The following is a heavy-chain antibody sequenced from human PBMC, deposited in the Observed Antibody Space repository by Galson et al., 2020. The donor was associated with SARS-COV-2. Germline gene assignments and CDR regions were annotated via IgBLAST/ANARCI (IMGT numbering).Heavy chain of an antibody. CDR1: GSNFRSYA. J-gene: IGHJ3*02. V-gene: IGHV3-23*01. CDR2: ISGSGGST. CDR3: AMAREGNARYAFVM. Sequence: GGSLRLSCAASGSNFRSYAMSWVRQAPGKGLEWVSGISGSGGSTYYADSVSGRFTITRDNSKNTLSLQMNSLRGEDTAIYYCAMAREGNARYAFVMWGQGTMVTVSS. D-gene: IGHD2-8*01.